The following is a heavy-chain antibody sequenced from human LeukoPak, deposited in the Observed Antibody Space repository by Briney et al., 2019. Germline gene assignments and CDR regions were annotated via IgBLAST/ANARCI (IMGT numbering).Heavy chain of an antibody. CDR3: AKDLGLTAIPKHFHH. J-gene: IGHJ1*01. D-gene: IGHD2-21*02. Sequence: GGSLRLSCAASGFTFSSYDMSWVRQAPGKGLEWVSAISGSGGSTYYADSVKGRFTISRDNSKNTLYLQLNSLRAEDTAVYYCAKDLGLTAIPKHFHHWGQGTLVTVSS. V-gene: IGHV3-23*01. CDR2: ISGSGGST. CDR1: GFTFSSYD.